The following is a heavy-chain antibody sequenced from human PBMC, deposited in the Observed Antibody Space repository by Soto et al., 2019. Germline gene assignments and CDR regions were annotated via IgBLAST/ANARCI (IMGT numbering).Heavy chain of an antibody. V-gene: IGHV3-23*01. CDR2: VSIGGST. J-gene: IGHJ4*02. D-gene: IGHD2-15*01. Sequence: DVQLLEAGGGLVQPEGSLRLSCAASGFTFSSYAMGWVRQGPGKGLEWVAVVSIGGSTHYADSVRGRFTISRDNSKNALSLQMNSLPAEDTAVYFCAKRRGAGGQFDYWGQGALVTVSS. CDR3: AKRRGAGGQFDY. CDR1: GFTFSSYA.